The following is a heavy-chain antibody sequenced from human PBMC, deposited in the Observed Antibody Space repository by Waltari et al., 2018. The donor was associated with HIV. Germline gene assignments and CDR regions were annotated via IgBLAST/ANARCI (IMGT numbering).Heavy chain of an antibody. CDR3: ARDSRGTSWSLNWFDP. J-gene: IGHJ5*02. CDR2: ISSSGSFI. Sequence: EVQLLDSGGGLVKPGGQLRLSCAASGFTFSDNSMNWVRPSPGKGLEWVSSISSSGSFIYYADSVKGRFTISRDNAQNSMYLQMNNLRADDSAMYYCARDSRGTSWSLNWFDPWGQGTLVTVSS. D-gene: IGHD6-13*01. V-gene: IGHV3-21*02. CDR1: GFTFSDNS.